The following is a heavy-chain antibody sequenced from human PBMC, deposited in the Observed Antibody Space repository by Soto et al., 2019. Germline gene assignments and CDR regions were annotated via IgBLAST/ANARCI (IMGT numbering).Heavy chain of an antibody. D-gene: IGHD3-3*01. J-gene: IGHJ5*02. CDR3: ARDQSRHYDFWSGYYNWFDP. Sequence: TSETLSLTCTVPGGSISSYYWSWIRQPPGKGLEWIGYIYYSGSTNYNPSLKSRVAISVDTSKNQFSLKLSSVTAADTAVYYCARDQSRHYDFWSGYYNWFDPWGQGTLVTVSS. V-gene: IGHV4-59*01. CDR1: GGSISSYY. CDR2: IYYSGST.